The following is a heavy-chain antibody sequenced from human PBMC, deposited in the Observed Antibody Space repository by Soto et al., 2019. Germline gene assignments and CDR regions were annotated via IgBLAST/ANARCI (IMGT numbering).Heavy chain of an antibody. CDR3: ARVERGTATTVVDAFDI. D-gene: IGHD1-1*01. CDR2: MSHSGGT. J-gene: IGHJ3*02. V-gene: IGHV4-34*01. Sequence: QVQLQQWGAGLLKPSETLSLTCAVYGGFVTSGSYYWSWIRQPPGKGLEWIGEMSHSGGTHFTPSLKSRVTLSVDTSKNQFTLKLSSVTAADTAMYYCARVERGTATTVVDAFDIWGPGTMVTVSS. CDR1: GGFVTSGSYY.